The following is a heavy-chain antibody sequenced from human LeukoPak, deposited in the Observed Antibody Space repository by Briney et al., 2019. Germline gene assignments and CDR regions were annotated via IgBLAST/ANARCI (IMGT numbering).Heavy chain of an antibody. D-gene: IGHD3-22*01. Sequence: GGSLRLSCAASGFTFSSYAMSWVRQAPGKGLEWVSAIGGNGGSTHYADSVKGRLTISRDNSKNTLYLQMSSLRAEDTAVYYCAKDLGISSGYYQTGFDSWGRGTLVTVSS. CDR2: IGGNGGST. CDR3: AKDLGISSGYYQTGFDS. CDR1: GFTFSSYA. J-gene: IGHJ4*02. V-gene: IGHV3-23*01.